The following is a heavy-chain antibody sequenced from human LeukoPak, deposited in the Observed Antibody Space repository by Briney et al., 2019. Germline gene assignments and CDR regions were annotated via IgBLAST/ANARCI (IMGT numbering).Heavy chain of an antibody. Sequence: GGSLRLSCAASGFTFSSYAMSWVRQAPGKGLEWVANIKQDGSEKYYVDSVKGRFTISRDNAKNSLYLQMNSLRAEDTAVYYCARDGSVVAAPGDYWGQGTLVTVSS. D-gene: IGHD2-15*01. J-gene: IGHJ4*02. V-gene: IGHV3-7*01. CDR2: IKQDGSEK. CDR1: GFTFSSYA. CDR3: ARDGSVVAAPGDY.